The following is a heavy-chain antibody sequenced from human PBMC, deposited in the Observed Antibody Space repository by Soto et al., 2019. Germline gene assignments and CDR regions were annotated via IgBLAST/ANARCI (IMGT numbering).Heavy chain of an antibody. D-gene: IGHD2-15*01. V-gene: IGHV3-30*18. CDR3: AKQKPLGYCSGGSCYGYYFDY. CDR2: ISYDGSNK. Sequence: QVQLVESGGGVVQPGRSLRLSCAASGFTFSSYGMHWVRQAPGKGLEWVAVISYDGSNKYYADSVKGRFTISRDNSKNTQYLQMNRLRAEDTAVYYCAKQKPLGYCSGGSCYGYYFDYLGQGTLVTVSS. CDR1: GFTFSSYG. J-gene: IGHJ4*02.